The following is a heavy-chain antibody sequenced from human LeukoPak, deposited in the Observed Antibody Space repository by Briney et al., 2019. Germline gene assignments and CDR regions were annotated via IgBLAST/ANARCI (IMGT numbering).Heavy chain of an antibody. Sequence: GGSLRLSCAASGFTFSSYSMNWVRQAPGKGLEWVSFIYSGGITHYADSVKGRFTISRDSSKNTLFLQMNSLSAEDTAVYYCATSPSAGYWGQGTLVTVSS. CDR1: GFTFSSYS. J-gene: IGHJ4*02. CDR2: IYSGGIT. V-gene: IGHV3-66*01. CDR3: ATSPSAGY.